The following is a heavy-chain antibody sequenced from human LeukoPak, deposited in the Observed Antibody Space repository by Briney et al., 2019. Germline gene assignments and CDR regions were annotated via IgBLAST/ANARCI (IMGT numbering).Heavy chain of an antibody. CDR1: GFIFSTYW. V-gene: IGHV3-7*03. D-gene: IGHD3-16*01. CDR3: ARGGGLDV. J-gene: IGHJ6*02. Sequence: GGSLRLSCAASGFIFSTYWMSWVRQAPGKGLEWVANIKQDGSGKYYVDSVKGRFTISRDNAKNSLYLQMSNLRAEDTAVYFCARGGGLDVWGQGATVTVSS. CDR2: IKQDGSGK.